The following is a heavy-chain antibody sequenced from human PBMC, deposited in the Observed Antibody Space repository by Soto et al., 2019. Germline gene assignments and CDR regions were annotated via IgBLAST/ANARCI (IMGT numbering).Heavy chain of an antibody. CDR3: ARSHDVLGAVDV. CDR2: IFHSGET. V-gene: IGHV4-30-4*08. CDR1: GASISSGDYY. Sequence: QVQLQESGPGLVKPSETLSLTCTVSGASISSGDYYWSWIRQSPGKGLQWNGYIFHSGETYYTPSLESRLAISIDASTKQFSLNLNSVTAASTAVYFWARSHDVLGAVDVWGAGTVVTVSS. J-gene: IGHJ3*01. D-gene: IGHD3-16*01.